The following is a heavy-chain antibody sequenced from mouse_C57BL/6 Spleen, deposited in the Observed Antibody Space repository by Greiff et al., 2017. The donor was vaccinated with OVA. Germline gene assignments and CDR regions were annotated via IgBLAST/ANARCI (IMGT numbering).Heavy chain of an antibody. J-gene: IGHJ1*03. CDR3: ARHAGTYWYFDV. D-gene: IGHD4-1*01. CDR2: ISNGGGST. V-gene: IGHV5-12*01. CDR1: GFTFSDYY. Sequence: EVKLEESGGGLVQPGGSLKLSCAASGFTFSDYYMYWVRQTPEKRLEWVAYISNGGGSTYYPDTVKGRFTISRDNAKNTLYLQMSRLKSEDTAMYYCARHAGTYWYFDVWGTGTTVTVSS.